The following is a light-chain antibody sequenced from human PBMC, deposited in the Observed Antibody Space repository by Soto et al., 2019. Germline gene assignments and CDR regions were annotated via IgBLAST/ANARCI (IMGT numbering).Light chain of an antibody. CDR3: SSYTSSSPHV. Sequence: QSALTQPASVSGSPGQSITISCTGTSSDVGAYNFVSWYQQHPGKVPKLMIFDVSSRPSGVSDRFSGSKSGNTASLTISGLQAEDGGDYYCSSYTSSSPHVFGSGTKLTVL. CDR2: DVS. CDR1: SSDVGAYNF. V-gene: IGLV2-14*03. J-gene: IGLJ1*01.